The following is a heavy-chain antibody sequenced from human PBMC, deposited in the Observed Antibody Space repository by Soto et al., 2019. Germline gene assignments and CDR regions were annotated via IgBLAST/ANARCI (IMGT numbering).Heavy chain of an antibody. CDR2: IYSGGNT. Sequence: EVQLVESGGGLVQPGGSLRLSCAASGFTVSSNYMSWVRQAPGKGLEWVSVIYSGGNTYYADSVKDRFSISRDKSKNTLFLQMNSLRAEDTAMYYGGRGSQADSQLRRVDYWGQGTLVTVSS. V-gene: IGHV3-66*01. J-gene: IGHJ4*02. D-gene: IGHD2-2*01. CDR3: GRGSQADSQLRRVDY. CDR1: GFTVSSNY.